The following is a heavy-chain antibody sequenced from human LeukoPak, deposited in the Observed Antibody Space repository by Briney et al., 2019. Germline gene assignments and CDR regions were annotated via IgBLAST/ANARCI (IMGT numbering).Heavy chain of an antibody. V-gene: IGHV3-23*01. CDR3: ARKSPQETTVGPYWYLGL. Sequence: GGSLRLSCAASGFTFSNYVMSWVRQAPGKGLEWVSSISGIGDNTYYAASVKGRFTIFRDNCENTLFMQMNSLRAEDTAVYYCARKSPQETTVGPYWYLGLWGRGTLVTVSS. D-gene: IGHD4-23*01. CDR2: ISGIGDNT. CDR1: GFTFSNYV. J-gene: IGHJ2*01.